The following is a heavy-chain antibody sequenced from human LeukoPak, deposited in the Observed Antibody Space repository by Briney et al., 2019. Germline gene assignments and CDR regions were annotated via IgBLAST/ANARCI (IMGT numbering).Heavy chain of an antibody. CDR3: ATYTHWVAGDV. D-gene: IGHD3-16*01. Sequence: GGSLRLSCAASGFTFSDSWMSWVRKAPGKGLEWVANMNQDGSEKDYVDSVKGRFTISRGNARNSLYQQMGSLRAEDTAVYYCATYTHWVAGDVWGQGTTVTVSS. V-gene: IGHV3-7*01. CDR2: MNQDGSEK. CDR1: GFTFSDSW. J-gene: IGHJ6*02.